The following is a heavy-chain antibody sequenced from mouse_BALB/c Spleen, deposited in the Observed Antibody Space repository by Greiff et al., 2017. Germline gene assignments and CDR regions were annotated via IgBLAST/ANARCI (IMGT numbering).Heavy chain of an antibody. V-gene: IGHV5-6-3*01. Sequence: EVKLVESGGGLVQPGGSLKLSCAASGFTFSSYGMSWVRQTPDKRLELVATINSNGGSTYYPDSVKGRFTISRDNAKNTLYLQMSSLKSEDTAMYYCAREGTYYAWFAYWGQGTLVTVSA. CDR1: GFTFSSYG. J-gene: IGHJ3*01. CDR3: AREGTYYAWFAY. D-gene: IGHD1-1*02. CDR2: INSNGGST.